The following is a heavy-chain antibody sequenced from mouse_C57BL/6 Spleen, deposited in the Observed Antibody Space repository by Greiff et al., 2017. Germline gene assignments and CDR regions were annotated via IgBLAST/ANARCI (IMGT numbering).Heavy chain of an antibody. CDR2: IYPGDGDT. V-gene: IGHV1-80*01. Sequence: VQLQQSGAELVKPGASVKLSCKASGYAFSSYWMNWVKQRPGKGLEWIGQIYPGDGDTNYNGKFKGKATLTADKSSSTAYMQLSSLTSEDSAVYFCARVGDDGYAMDDWGQGTSVTVSS. J-gene: IGHJ4*01. CDR3: ARVGDDGYAMDD. D-gene: IGHD2-12*01. CDR1: GYAFSSYW.